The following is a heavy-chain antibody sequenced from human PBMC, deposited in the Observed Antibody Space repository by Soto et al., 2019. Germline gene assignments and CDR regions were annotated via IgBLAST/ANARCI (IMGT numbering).Heavy chain of an antibody. CDR3: AKDLVGSNADYYDY. CDR2: ISCNGGST. J-gene: IGHJ4*02. V-gene: IGHV3-23*01. Sequence: AGGSLRLSCAASGFTFSKYAMTWARQAPGKGMEWVAAISCNGGSTYYADSVKGRFTISRDNSKNTLYLQMNSLRAEDAAVYYCAKDLVGSNADYYDYWGQGTLVTVSS. CDR1: GFTFSKYA. D-gene: IGHD2-15*01.